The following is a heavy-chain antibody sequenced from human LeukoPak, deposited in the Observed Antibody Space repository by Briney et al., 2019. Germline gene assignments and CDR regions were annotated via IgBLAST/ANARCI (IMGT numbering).Heavy chain of an antibody. CDR3: AKPSDYADYLPFDY. CDR1: GFTFSGNW. Sequence: GGSLRLSCEASGFTFSGNWMSWVRQAPAKGLEWVAVIWYDGSNKYFADSVKGRFTISRDNSKNTVYLQMNSLRVEDTAVYYCAKPSDYADYLPFDYWGRGTLVTVSS. CDR2: IWYDGSNK. V-gene: IGHV3-33*06. J-gene: IGHJ4*02. D-gene: IGHD4-17*01.